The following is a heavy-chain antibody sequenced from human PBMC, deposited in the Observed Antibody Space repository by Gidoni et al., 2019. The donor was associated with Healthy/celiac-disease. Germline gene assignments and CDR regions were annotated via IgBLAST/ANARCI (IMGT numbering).Heavy chain of an antibody. Sequence: QVQLQESGPGLVKPSETLSLPCTVTAGSIGSYYWSWIRQPPGKGLEWIGYIYYSGSTNYNPSLKSRVTISVDTSKNQFSLKLSSVTAADTAVYYCARAPAPYYGSGIFAFDIWGQGTMVTVSS. CDR3: ARAPAPYYGSGIFAFDI. J-gene: IGHJ3*02. CDR1: AGSIGSYY. D-gene: IGHD3-10*01. CDR2: IYYSGST. V-gene: IGHV4-59*01.